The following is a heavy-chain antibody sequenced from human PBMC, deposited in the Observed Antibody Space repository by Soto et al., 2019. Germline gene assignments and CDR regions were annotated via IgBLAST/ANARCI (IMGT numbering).Heavy chain of an antibody. Sequence: GGSLRLSCAASGFTFDDYAMHWVRQAPGKGLEWVSGISWNSGSIGYADSVKGRFTISRDNAKNSLYLQMNSLRDEDTALYYCAKDGGSGRLDYHYMDVWGKGTTVTVSS. CDR2: ISWNSGSI. CDR3: AKDGGSGRLDYHYMDV. D-gene: IGHD3-10*01. V-gene: IGHV3-9*01. CDR1: GFTFDDYA. J-gene: IGHJ6*03.